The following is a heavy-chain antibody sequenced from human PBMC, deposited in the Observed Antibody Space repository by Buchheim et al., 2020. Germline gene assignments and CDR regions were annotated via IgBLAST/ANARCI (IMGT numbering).Heavy chain of an antibody. CDR3: ARGAPRGQYDFWSGYPAYFDY. CDR1: GGSISSGGYY. CDR2: IYYSGST. D-gene: IGHD3-3*01. J-gene: IGHJ4*02. V-gene: IGHV4-31*03. Sequence: QVQLQESGPGLVKPSQTLSLTCTVSGGSISSGGYYWSWIRQHPGKGLEWIGYIYYSGSTYYNPSLKSRVTISVDTSKNQFSLKLSSVTAADTAVYYCARGAPRGQYDFWSGYPAYFDYWGQGTL.